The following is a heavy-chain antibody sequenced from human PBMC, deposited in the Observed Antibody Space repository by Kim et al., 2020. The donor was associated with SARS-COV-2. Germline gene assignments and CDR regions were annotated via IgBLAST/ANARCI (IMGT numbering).Heavy chain of an antibody. CDR3: ARGYCSGGSCYSWDYYYYYGMDV. CDR1: GFTFSDYY. D-gene: IGHD2-15*01. Sequence: GGSLRLSCAASGFTFSDYYMSWIRQAPGKGLEWVSYISSSGSTIYYADSVKGRFTISRDNAKNSLYLQMNSLRAEDTAVYYCARGYCSGGSCYSWDYYYYYGMDVWGQGTTVTVSS. CDR2: ISSSGSTI. V-gene: IGHV3-11*01. J-gene: IGHJ6*02.